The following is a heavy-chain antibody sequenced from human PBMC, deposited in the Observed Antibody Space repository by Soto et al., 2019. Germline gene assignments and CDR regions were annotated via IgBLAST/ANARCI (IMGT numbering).Heavy chain of an antibody. Sequence: QVQLVQSGAEVKRPGASVKVSCKASGYTFTTYYMHWVRQAPGQGLEWLGIINPNGGSTTYAQKVQGSVTMTRDTSTSTVYLELSSLRSEDTAVYYCARAGYCSGGTCFHGNCDYWGQGTLVTVSA. D-gene: IGHD2-15*01. CDR1: GYTFTTYY. J-gene: IGHJ4*02. CDR3: ARAGYCSGGTCFHGNCDY. V-gene: IGHV1-46*01. CDR2: INPNGGST.